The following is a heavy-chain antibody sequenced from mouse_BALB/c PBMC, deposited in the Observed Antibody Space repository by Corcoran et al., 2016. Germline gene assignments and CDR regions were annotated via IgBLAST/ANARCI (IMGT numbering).Heavy chain of an antibody. Sequence: QVQLQQSGAELVKPGASVKMSCKASGYTFTTYWIHWVKQRPGQGLEWIGYVNPTTGYTDCNQRFKDKATLTADKSSSTAYMQLSSLTSEDSAVYYCARSPIGTFDYWGQGTTLTVSS. D-gene: IGHD4-1*02. CDR3: ARSPIGTFDY. CDR1: GYTFTTYW. CDR2: VNPTTGYT. J-gene: IGHJ2*01. V-gene: IGHV1-7*01.